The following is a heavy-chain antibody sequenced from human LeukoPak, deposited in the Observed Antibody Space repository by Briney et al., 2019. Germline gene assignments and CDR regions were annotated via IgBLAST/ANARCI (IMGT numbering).Heavy chain of an antibody. CDR3: VQDPAGVVIN. J-gene: IGHJ4*02. Sequence: PGGSRRLSCAASGFIFSNFAMSWVRQAPGKGLEWVSTITATGGRTDYADSVKGRFTISRDNSKNTLSLQMNSLRAEDTAMYYCVQDPAGVVINWGQGSLVTVSS. CDR1: GFIFSNFA. D-gene: IGHD3-3*01. CDR2: ITATGGRT. V-gene: IGHV3-23*01.